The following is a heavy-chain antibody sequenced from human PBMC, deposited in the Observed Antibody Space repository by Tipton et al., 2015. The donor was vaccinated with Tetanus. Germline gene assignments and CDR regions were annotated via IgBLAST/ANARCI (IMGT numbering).Heavy chain of an antibody. V-gene: IGHV4-30-4*01. D-gene: IGHD5-12*01. CDR2: MYHSGQA. Sequence: TLSLTCSVSGGSISSTDYYWSWIRQPPGKGLEWIGYMYHSGQAYYNSSLKSRVVILVDTSKNQFSLKLSSVTAADTAVYYCARYSIVATSNNWFDTWGQGTLVTVSS. J-gene: IGHJ5*02. CDR3: ARYSIVATSNNWFDT. CDR1: GGSISSTDYY.